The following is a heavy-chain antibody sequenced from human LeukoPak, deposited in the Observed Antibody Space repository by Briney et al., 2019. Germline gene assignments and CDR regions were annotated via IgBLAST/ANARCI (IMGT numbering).Heavy chain of an antibody. J-gene: IGHJ5*02. CDR1: GFTFSSYG. D-gene: IGHD3-22*01. CDR3: AREYYYDSSGLNWFDP. CDR2: IWYDGSNK. V-gene: IGHV3-33*01. Sequence: GGSLRLSCAASGFTFSSYGMHWVRQAPGKGLEWVAVIWYDGSNKYYADSVKGRFTISRDNSKNTLYLQMNSLRAEDTAVYYCAREYYYDSSGLNWFDPWGQGTLVTVSS.